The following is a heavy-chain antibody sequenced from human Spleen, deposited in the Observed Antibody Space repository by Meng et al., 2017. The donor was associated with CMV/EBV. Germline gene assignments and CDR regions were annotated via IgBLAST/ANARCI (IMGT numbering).Heavy chain of an antibody. V-gene: IGHV3-7*02. Sequence: GGPLRLSCAASGFTFSDYWMSWVRQAPGRGLEWVASIKPDGSEEHYVDSVKGRFTISRDNAKNSLSLQLNSLRVEDTAVYHCARVKNYYGLDVWGQGTTVTVSS. J-gene: IGHJ6*02. CDR3: ARVKNYYGLDV. CDR2: IKPDGSEE. CDR1: GFTFSDYW.